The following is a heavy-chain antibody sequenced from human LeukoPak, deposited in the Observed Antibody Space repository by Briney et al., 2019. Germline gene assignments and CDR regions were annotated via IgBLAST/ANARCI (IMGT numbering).Heavy chain of an antibody. Sequence: PGRSLRLSCAASGFTFSNYGMHWVRQAPGKGLEWVAVIWYDGSNKYYADSVKGRFTISGDNSKNTLYLQMNSLRAEDTAVYYCARGDYYDSSGYSQYFQHWGQGTLVTVSS. D-gene: IGHD3-22*01. CDR1: GFTFSNYG. V-gene: IGHV3-33*01. CDR3: ARGDYYDSSGYSQYFQH. J-gene: IGHJ1*01. CDR2: IWYDGSNK.